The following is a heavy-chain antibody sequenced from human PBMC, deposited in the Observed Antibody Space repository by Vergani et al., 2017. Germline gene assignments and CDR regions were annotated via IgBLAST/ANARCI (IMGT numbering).Heavy chain of an antibody. CDR2: ICYSGST. V-gene: IGHV4-59*01. J-gene: IGHJ3*02. Sequence: QVQLQESGPGLVKPSETLSLTCTVSGGSISSYYWSWIRQPPGKGLEWIGYICYSGSTNYNPSRKSRVTISVDTSKNQFSLKLSSVTAADTAVYYCARNPYCGGDCYSDAFAIWDQGTMVTVSS. CDR1: GGSISSYY. CDR3: ARNPYCGGDCYSDAFAI. D-gene: IGHD2-21*02.